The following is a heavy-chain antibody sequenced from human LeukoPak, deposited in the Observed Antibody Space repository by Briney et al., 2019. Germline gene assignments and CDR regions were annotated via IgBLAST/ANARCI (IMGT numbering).Heavy chain of an antibody. V-gene: IGHV3-30-3*01. CDR2: ISYDGTNK. D-gene: IGHD6-13*01. CDR3: ASDGIAVDRGIGYFDY. CDR1: GFTFSNYA. Sequence: GGSLRLSCAASGFTFSNYAMHWVRQAPGKGLEWVAVISYDGTNKYYADSVKGRFTISRDNSENTLYLQMNSLRAEDTALYYCASDGIAVDRGIGYFDYWGQGTLVTVSS. J-gene: IGHJ4*02.